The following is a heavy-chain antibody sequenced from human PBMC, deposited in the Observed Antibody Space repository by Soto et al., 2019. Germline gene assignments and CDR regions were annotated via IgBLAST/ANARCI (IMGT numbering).Heavy chain of an antibody. J-gene: IGHJ5*02. V-gene: IGHV3-33*01. D-gene: IGHD1-26*01. CDR1: GFTFSSYG. CDR2: IWYDGSNK. Sequence: LRLSCAASGFTFSSYGMHWVRQAPGKGLEWVAVIWYDGSNKYYADSVKGRFTISRDNSKNTLYLQMNSLRAEDTAVYYCARDSGSYPLNWFDPWGQGTLVTVSS. CDR3: ARDSGSYPLNWFDP.